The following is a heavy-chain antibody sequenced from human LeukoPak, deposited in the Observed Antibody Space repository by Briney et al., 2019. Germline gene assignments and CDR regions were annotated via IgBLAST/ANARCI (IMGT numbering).Heavy chain of an antibody. Sequence: GGSLRLSCVASRFTFSNYWMSWVRQAPGKGLEWVAVIWYDGSNKYYADSVKGRFTISRDNSKNTLYLQMNSLRAEDTAVYYCARDYLRYYDSSGLDYWGQGTLVTVSS. J-gene: IGHJ4*02. CDR1: RFTFSNYW. CDR3: ARDYLRYYDSSGLDY. V-gene: IGHV3-33*08. D-gene: IGHD3-22*01. CDR2: IWYDGSNK.